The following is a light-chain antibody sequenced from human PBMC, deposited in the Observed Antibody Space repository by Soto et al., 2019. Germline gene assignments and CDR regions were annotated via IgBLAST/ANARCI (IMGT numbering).Light chain of an antibody. Sequence: IQVRPSPSTLSASGGDSVTITCRASQSIGRFLAWYHHQPGKAPKLLIYDASTLESGVPSRFSGTGSGTEFTFSITRLQPEDFGTYYCQQCYMGWTFGQGTKVDIK. CDR3: QQCYMGWT. CDR2: DAS. V-gene: IGKV1-5*01. J-gene: IGKJ1*01. CDR1: QSIGRF.